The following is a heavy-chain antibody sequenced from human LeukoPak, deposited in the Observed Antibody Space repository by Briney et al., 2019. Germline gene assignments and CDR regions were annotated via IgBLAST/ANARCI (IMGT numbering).Heavy chain of an antibody. V-gene: IGHV1-18*01. Sequence: VASVKVSCKASGYTFTSYGISWVRQAPGQGLEGMGWISAYNGNTNYAQKLQGRVTMTTDTSTSTAYMELRSLRSDDTAVYYCARDQASVPYDSDIPYYYYGMDVWGQGTTVTVSS. CDR1: GYTFTSYG. CDR3: ARDQASVPYDSDIPYYYYGMDV. J-gene: IGHJ6*02. D-gene: IGHD5-12*01. CDR2: ISAYNGNT.